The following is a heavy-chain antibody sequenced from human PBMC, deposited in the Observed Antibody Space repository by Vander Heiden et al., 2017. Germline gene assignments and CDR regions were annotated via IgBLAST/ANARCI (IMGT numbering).Heavy chain of an antibody. CDR3: ARCARTVAGTPKY. V-gene: IGHV1-46*01. D-gene: IGHD6-19*01. CDR1: GYTFTNYY. Sequence: QVQMVQSGAEVKKPGASVKISCKASGYTFTNYYIHWVRQAPGQGLEWMGIINPAGGSTSYTRKFQGRVTMTRDTSTSTVHMELSSLRSEDTAVYYCARCARTVAGTPKYWGQGTLVTVSS. CDR2: INPAGGST. J-gene: IGHJ4*02.